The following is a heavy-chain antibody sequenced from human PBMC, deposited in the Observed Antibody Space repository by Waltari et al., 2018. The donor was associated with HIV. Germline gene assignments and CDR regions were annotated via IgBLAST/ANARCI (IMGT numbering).Heavy chain of an antibody. CDR2: INHSGST. V-gene: IGHV4-34*01. CDR3: ASDPEAWDCGGDCYPRWFDP. CDR1: GGSFSGYY. D-gene: IGHD2-21*02. Sequence: QVQLQQWGAGLLKPSETLSLTCAVYGGSFSGYYWSWTRQPPGKGLEWIGEINHSGSTNYNPSLKSRVTISVDTSKNQFSLKLSSVTAADTAVYYCASDPEAWDCGGDCYPRWFDPWGQGTLVTVSS. J-gene: IGHJ5*02.